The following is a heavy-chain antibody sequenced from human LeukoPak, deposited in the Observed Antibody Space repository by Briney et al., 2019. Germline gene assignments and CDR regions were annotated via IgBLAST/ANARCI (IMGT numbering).Heavy chain of an antibody. CDR1: GFTFNAQD. J-gene: IGHJ4*02. D-gene: IGHD3-16*01. CDR2: ISGSHT. Sequence: GGSLRPSCAASGFTFNAQDINWVRQGPGKGLEWVAGISGSHTFYADSVKGRFTFSRDNSKNTMYLQMNSLRVEDTAVYYCAKVNWEDYVWGNCWGQGTLVTVSS. V-gene: IGHV3-23*01. CDR3: AKVNWEDYVWGNC.